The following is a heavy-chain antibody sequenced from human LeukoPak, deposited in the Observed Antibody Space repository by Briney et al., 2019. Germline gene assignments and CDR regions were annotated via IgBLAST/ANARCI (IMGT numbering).Heavy chain of an antibody. D-gene: IGHD4-17*01. Sequence: KPSETLPLTCAVSGGSISSYYWSWIRQPPGKGLEWIGYIYYSGSTNYNPSLKSRVTISVDTSKNQFSLKLSSVTAADTAVYYCAGANDYGDYGLSNWGQGTLVTVSS. J-gene: IGHJ4*02. V-gene: IGHV4-59*01. CDR1: GGSISSYY. CDR2: IYYSGST. CDR3: AGANDYGDYGLSN.